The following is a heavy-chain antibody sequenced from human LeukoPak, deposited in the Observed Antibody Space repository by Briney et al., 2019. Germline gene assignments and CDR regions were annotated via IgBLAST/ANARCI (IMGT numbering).Heavy chain of an antibody. D-gene: IGHD2-2*01. CDR2: IYTSGST. V-gene: IGHV4-4*07. CDR3: ARADCSSTSCYLGSAFDI. Sequence: SETLPLTCTVSGGSISSYYWSWIRQPAGKGLEWIGRIYTSGSTNYNPSLKSRVTMSVDTSKNQSSLKLSSVTAADTAVYYCARADCSSTSCYLGSAFDIWGQGTMVTVSS. J-gene: IGHJ3*02. CDR1: GGSISSYY.